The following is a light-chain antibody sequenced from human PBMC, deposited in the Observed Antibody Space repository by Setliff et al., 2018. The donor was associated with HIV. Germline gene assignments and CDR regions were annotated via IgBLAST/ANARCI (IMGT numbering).Light chain of an antibody. CDR3: CSYAGSSTFPYV. CDR1: SSDVGSYNL. J-gene: IGLJ1*01. Sequence: QSVLTQPASVSGSPGQSITISCTGTSSDVGSYNLVSWYQQHPGKAPKVMIYEVTKRPSGVSNRFSGSTSGNAASLTISGLQAEDEADYYCCSYAGSSTFPYVFGTGTKVTVL. V-gene: IGLV2-23*02. CDR2: EVT.